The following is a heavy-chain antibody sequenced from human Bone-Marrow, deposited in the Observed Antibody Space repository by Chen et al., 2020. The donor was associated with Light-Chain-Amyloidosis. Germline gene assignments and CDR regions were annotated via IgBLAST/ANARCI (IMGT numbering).Heavy chain of an antibody. V-gene: IGHV1-69*01. J-gene: IGHJ5*02. CDR1: GGTFNSYG. CDR3: ARDETPIFGVVTYNWFDP. CDR2: IIPMFGRA. D-gene: IGHD3-3*01. Sequence: VQLVQSGAEVKKPGSSVKVSCRASGGTFNSYGVRWIRQAPGQGLEWMGWIIPMFGRAHYAQKFQGRVTMTADESTNTAYMELSRLGSEDTAVYYCARDETPIFGVVTYNWFDPWGQGTLVTVSS.